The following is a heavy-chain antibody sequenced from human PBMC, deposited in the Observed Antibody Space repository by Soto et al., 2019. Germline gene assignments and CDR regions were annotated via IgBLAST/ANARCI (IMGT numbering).Heavy chain of an antibody. CDR3: ARGSGSYYNAGVDY. D-gene: IGHD3-10*01. CDR1: GGTFSSYA. V-gene: IGHV1-69*01. J-gene: IGHJ4*02. Sequence: QVQLVQSGAEVKKPGSSVKVSCKASGGTFSSYAISWVRQAPGQGLEWMGGIIPIFGTANYAQKFQGRVTITADESTSTAYMGLSSLRSEDTAVYYCARGSGSYYNAGVDYWGQGTLVTVSS. CDR2: IIPIFGTA.